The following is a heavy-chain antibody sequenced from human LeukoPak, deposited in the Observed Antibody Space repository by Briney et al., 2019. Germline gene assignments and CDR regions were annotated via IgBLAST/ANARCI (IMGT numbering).Heavy chain of an antibody. D-gene: IGHD2-15*01. CDR3: ARHGSNCSGGSCYTRIGAFDV. V-gene: IGHV4-39*01. CDR2: IYYSGST. Sequence: SETLSLTCTVSGGSISSSSYYWGWIRQPPGKGLEWIGSIYYSGSTYYNPSLKSRVTISVDTSKNQFSLKLSSVTAADTAVYYCARHGSNCSGGSCYTRIGAFDVWGQGTMVTVSS. CDR1: GGSISSSSYY. J-gene: IGHJ3*01.